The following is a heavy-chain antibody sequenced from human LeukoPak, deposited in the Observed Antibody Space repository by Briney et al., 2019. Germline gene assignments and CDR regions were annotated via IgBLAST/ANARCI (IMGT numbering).Heavy chain of an antibody. D-gene: IGHD5-18*01. CDR3: ASTSDTAMVPAGY. CDR2: IWYDGSNK. V-gene: IGHV3-33*08. Sequence: GGSLRLSCAASGFTFSSYGMHWVRQAPGKGLEWVAVIWYDGSNKYYADSVKGRFTISRDNSKNALYLQMNSLRAEDTAVYYCASTSDTAMVPAGYWGQGTLVTVSS. J-gene: IGHJ4*02. CDR1: GFTFSSYG.